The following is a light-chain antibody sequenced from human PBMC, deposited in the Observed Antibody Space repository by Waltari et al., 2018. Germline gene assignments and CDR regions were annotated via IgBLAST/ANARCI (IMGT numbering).Light chain of an antibody. CDR2: GNT. Sequence: QSVLTQPPSVSGAPGQRVTISCTGSSSHIGAGYDVLWYQQLPGSAPKLLIYGNTNRPSGVPDRFSGPKSGTSASLAITGLQVDDEADYYCQSYDSSLSAVVFGGGTKLTVL. CDR1: SSHIGAGYD. V-gene: IGLV1-40*01. CDR3: QSYDSSLSAVV. J-gene: IGLJ2*01.